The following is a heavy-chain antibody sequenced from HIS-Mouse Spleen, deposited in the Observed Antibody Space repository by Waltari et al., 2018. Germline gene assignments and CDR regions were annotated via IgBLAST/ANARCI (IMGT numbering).Heavy chain of an antibody. V-gene: IGHV4-39*01. Sequence: QLQLQESGPGLVKPSETLSLTCHVSGASISSSSYSWGRTRQPPGKGLECIGSIYYSGSTYYNPSLKSRVTISVDTSKNQFSLKLSSVTAADTAVYYCARHNLNYWYFDLWGRGTLVTVSS. J-gene: IGHJ2*01. CDR3: ARHNLNYWYFDL. CDR1: GASISSSSYS. CDR2: IYYSGST.